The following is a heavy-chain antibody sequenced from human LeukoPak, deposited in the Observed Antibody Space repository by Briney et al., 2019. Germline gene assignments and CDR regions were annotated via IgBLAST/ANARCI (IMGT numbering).Heavy chain of an antibody. Sequence: GESLKISCKGSGYSFTSYWIGWVRQMPGKGLEWMGIIYPGDSDTRYSPSFQGQVTISADKSISTAYLQWSSLKALDTAMYYCASPVRDYDFWSTYSLRYWGQGTLVTVSS. V-gene: IGHV5-51*01. CDR1: GYSFTSYW. D-gene: IGHD3-3*01. CDR3: ASPVRDYDFWSTYSLRY. J-gene: IGHJ4*02. CDR2: IYPGDSDT.